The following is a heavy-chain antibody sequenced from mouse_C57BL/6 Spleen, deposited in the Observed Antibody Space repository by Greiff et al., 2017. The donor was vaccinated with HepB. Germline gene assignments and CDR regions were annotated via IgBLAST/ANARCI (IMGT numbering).Heavy chain of an antibody. CDR1: GYTFTSYW. J-gene: IGHJ4*01. V-gene: IGHV1-50*01. Sequence: VQLQQPGAELVKPGASVKLSCKASGYTFTSYWMQWVKQRPGQGLEWIGEIDPSDSYTNYNQKFKGKATLTVDTSSSTAYMQLSSLTSEDSAVYYCARRDYYGSYYAMDYWGQGTSVTVSS. CDR2: IDPSDSYT. D-gene: IGHD1-1*01. CDR3: ARRDYYGSYYAMDY.